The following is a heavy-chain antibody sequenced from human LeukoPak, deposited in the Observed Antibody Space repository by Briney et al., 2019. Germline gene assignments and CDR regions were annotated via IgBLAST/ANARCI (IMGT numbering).Heavy chain of an antibody. Sequence: ASVKVSCKASGYSFTSYDINWVRQATGQGLEWVGWISAYNGNTNYAQTLQGRVTMTTDTSTSTAYMELRSLRSDDTAVYYCARDGVYYDSSGNFDYWGQGTLVTVSS. D-gene: IGHD3-22*01. CDR3: ARDGVYYDSSGNFDY. CDR2: ISAYNGNT. V-gene: IGHV1-18*01. CDR1: GYSFTSYD. J-gene: IGHJ4*02.